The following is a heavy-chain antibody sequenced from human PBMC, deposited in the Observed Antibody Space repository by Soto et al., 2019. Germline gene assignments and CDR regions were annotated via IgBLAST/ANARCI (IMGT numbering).Heavy chain of an antibody. D-gene: IGHD6-13*01. V-gene: IGHV6-1*01. CDR2: TYYRSKWYN. J-gene: IGHJ6*02. CDR3: AXDGIAAADTYYYYGMDV. CDR1: GDSVSSNSAA. Sequence: SQTLSLTCGISGDSVSSNSAAWNWIRQSPSRGLEWLGRTYYRSKWYNDDAVSVKSRITINPDTSKNQFSLQLNSVTPEDTAVYYCAXDGIAAADTYYYYGMDVWGQGTTVTVSS.